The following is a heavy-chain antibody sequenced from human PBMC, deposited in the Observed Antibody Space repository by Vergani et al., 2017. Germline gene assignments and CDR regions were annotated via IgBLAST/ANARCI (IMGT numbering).Heavy chain of an antibody. CDR2: IYVDGST. J-gene: IGHJ4*01. D-gene: IGHD1-26*01. Sequence: QVQLLGSGPGLVKPSQTLSLTCSVSGESITRHSYYWTWIRQPAGKPLEWVGHIYVDGSTNYNPSLKSRVSISLDTSKTQLSLRLTSVTAADTAVFYCVRGRYSGSSSPYYDLWGHGTLVRVSS. V-gene: IGHV4-61*02. CDR3: VRGRYSGSSSPYYDL. CDR1: GESITRHSYY.